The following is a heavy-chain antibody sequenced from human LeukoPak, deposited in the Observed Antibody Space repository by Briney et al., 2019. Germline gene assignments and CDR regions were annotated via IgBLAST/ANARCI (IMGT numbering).Heavy chain of an antibody. V-gene: IGHV4-39*01. CDR1: GGSISSSSYY. CDR2: IYYSGGT. Sequence: SETLSLTCTVSGGSISSSSYYWGWIRQPPGKGLEWIGSIYYSGGTYYNPSLKSRVTISVDTSKNQFSLKLSSVTAADTAVYYCARQEVDTAMVTFFDYWGQGTLVTVSS. D-gene: IGHD5-18*01. J-gene: IGHJ4*02. CDR3: ARQEVDTAMVTFFDY.